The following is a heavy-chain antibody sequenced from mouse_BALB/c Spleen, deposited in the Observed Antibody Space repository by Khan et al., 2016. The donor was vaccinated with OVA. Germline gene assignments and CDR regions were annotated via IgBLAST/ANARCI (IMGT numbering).Heavy chain of an antibody. CDR3: SRVYRSDFDY. CDR1: GYSFTGYF. CDR2: INPHVGET. V-gene: IGHV1-20*02. D-gene: IGHD1-1*01. J-gene: IGHJ2*01. Sequence: VQLQQSGPELVKPGASVKISCKASGYSFTGYFMNWVMQSHGKSLEWIGRINPHVGETLFNPKFKGKATLTVDDSARPAHRELRSLASEDSAVYYCSRVYRSDFDYWGQGTTLTVSS.